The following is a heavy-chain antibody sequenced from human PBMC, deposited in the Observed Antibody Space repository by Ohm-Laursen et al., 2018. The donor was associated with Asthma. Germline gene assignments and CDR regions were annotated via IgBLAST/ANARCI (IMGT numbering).Heavy chain of an antibody. J-gene: IGHJ4*02. V-gene: IGHV3-23*01. D-gene: IGHD4-17*01. CDR3: TRGGHYGSYFDY. CDR1: GFTFDTYA. CDR2: ITFSGEHT. Sequence: SLRLSCAASGFTFDTYAMNWVRQVPGKGREWVSSITFSGEHTYYADSVKGRFTISRDNSKNTLYLQMNSLRAEDTAVYYCTRGGHYGSYFDYWGQGTLVTVSS.